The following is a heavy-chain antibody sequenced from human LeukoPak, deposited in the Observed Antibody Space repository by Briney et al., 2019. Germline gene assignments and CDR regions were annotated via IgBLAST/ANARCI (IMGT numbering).Heavy chain of an antibody. D-gene: IGHD3-10*01. Sequence: GGSLRLSCAASGFTFSSYEMNWVRQAPGKGLEWVSYISSSGSTIYYADSVKGRFTISRDNAKNSLYLQMNSLRAEDTAVYYCARDGSGSGPYYYYYYMDVWGKGTTVTISS. CDR1: GFTFSSYE. J-gene: IGHJ6*03. CDR3: ARDGSGSGPYYYYYYMDV. V-gene: IGHV3-48*03. CDR2: ISSSGSTI.